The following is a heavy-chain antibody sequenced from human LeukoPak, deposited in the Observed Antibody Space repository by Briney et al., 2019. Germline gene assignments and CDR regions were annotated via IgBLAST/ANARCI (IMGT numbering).Heavy chain of an antibody. J-gene: IGHJ6*03. Sequence: PSETLSLTCTVSGGTISSYYWGWIRPRPGEGLMGIGYIYYSGNTNNNPSLKTRVTISVDTSKSQFSLKLSSVTAADTAVYYCARDPRPRDYDSSEDYYYMDVWGKGTTVTVSS. CDR2: IYYSGNT. V-gene: IGHV4-59*01. CDR3: ARDPRPRDYDSSEDYYYMDV. CDR1: GGTISSYY. D-gene: IGHD3-22*01.